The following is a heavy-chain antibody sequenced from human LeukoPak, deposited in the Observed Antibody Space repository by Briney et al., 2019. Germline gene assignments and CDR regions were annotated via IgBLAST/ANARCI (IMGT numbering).Heavy chain of an antibody. CDR2: VYSGGRT. V-gene: IGHV3-66*02. J-gene: IGHJ4*02. Sequence: GGSLRLSCAASGFTVDDTYMSWVRQAPGKGLEWVSVVYSGGRTFYADSVKGRFTISRDNSKNTVYLQMNSLRADDTAVYYCARQAAAGLDYWSQGTLVTVSS. CDR3: ARQAAAGLDY. D-gene: IGHD6-13*01. CDR1: GFTVDDTY.